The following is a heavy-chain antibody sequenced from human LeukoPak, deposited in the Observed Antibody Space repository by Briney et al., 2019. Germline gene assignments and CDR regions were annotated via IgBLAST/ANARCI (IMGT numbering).Heavy chain of an antibody. CDR2: MYYSGST. CDR3: ARPYYYDSRIDP. D-gene: IGHD3-22*01. CDR1: GGSISSGDYY. V-gene: IGHV4-30-4*01. Sequence: SETLSLTCTVSGGSISSGDYYWSWIRQPPGKGLEWIAYMYYSGSTYYNPSLKSRVTMLADTSKSQLSLKLSSVTAADTAVYYCARPYYYDSRIDPWGQGILVTVSS. J-gene: IGHJ5*02.